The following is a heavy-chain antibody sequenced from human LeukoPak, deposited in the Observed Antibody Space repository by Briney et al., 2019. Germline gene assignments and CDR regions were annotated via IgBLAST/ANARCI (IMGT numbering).Heavy chain of an antibody. J-gene: IGHJ4*02. CDR3: AKAREPYGDYAFDY. D-gene: IGHD4-17*01. CDR1: GVTFSSYG. Sequence: PGRSLRLSCAASGVTFSSYGTHWGRQAPGKGLERVAVISYDGSNKYYADSVKGRFTISRDNSKNTLYLQMNSLRADDTAVYYCAKAREPYGDYAFDYWGQGTLVTVSS. V-gene: IGHV3-30*18. CDR2: ISYDGSNK.